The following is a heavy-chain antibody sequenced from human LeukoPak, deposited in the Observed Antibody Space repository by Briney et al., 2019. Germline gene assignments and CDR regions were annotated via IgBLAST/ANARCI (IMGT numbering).Heavy chain of an antibody. J-gene: IGHJ4*02. CDR2: ISSSSSYI. D-gene: IGHD3-10*01. CDR3: ARDFSGVDYFDY. Sequence: TGGSLRLSCAASGFTFSSYSMNWVRQAPGKGLEWVSSISSSSSYIYYADSVKGRFTISRDNAKNSLYLQMNSLRAEDTAVYYCARDFSGVDYFDYWGQGTLVTVSS. CDR1: GFTFSSYS. V-gene: IGHV3-21*04.